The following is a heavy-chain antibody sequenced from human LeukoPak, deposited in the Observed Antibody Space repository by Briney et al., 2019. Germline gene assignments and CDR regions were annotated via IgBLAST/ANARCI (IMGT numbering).Heavy chain of an antibody. CDR2: IYYSGST. Sequence: SETLSLTCTVSGGSISSSCYYWGWIRQPPGKGLEWIGSIYYSGSTYYNPSLKSRVTISVDTSKNQFSLKLSSVTAADTAVYYCARQTAAGTFYWGQGTLVTVSS. V-gene: IGHV4-39*01. D-gene: IGHD6-13*01. CDR3: ARQTAAGTFY. CDR1: GGSISSSCYY. J-gene: IGHJ4*02.